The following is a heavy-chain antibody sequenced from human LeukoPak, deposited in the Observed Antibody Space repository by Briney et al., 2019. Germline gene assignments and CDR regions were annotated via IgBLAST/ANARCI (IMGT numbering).Heavy chain of an antibody. V-gene: IGHV3-7*01. J-gene: IGHJ4*02. D-gene: IGHD3-16*01. CDR3: ARDWTVGELRGTFNY. CDR1: GVTFSSYW. CDR2: INQDGSEE. Sequence: PGGSLRLSCAASGVTFSSYWMSWVRQAPGKGLEGVANINQDGSEEYYVDSVKGRFTISRDNAKNSLYLQMNSLRAEDTAVYYCARDWTVGELRGTFNYWGQGTLVTVSS.